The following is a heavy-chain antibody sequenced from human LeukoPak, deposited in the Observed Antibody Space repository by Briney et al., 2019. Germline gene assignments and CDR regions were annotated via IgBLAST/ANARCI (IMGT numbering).Heavy chain of an antibody. CDR1: GGTFSSYA. CDR3: TRGSQNCASASCYNF. J-gene: IGHJ4*02. CDR2: IIPIFGTA. D-gene: IGHD2-2*02. Sequence: SVKVSCKASGGTFSSYAISWVRQAPGQGLEWMGGIIPIFGTANYVQKFQGRVTMTRSTSISTAYMELGSLTSEDTAVYYCTRGSQNCASASCYNFWGQGTLVTVAS. V-gene: IGHV1-69*05.